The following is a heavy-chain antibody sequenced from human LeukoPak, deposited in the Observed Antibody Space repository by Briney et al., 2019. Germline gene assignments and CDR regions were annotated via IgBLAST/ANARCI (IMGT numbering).Heavy chain of an antibody. Sequence: RGESLKISCKGPGXEFTNYWIGWVRQMPGKGLEWMGSVYPGDSDARYSPSFQGQVTVSADRSISTAYLQWSSLKASDTAMYYCARQFYYDRSGFFEGAYWGQGSLVTVSS. CDR2: VYPGDSDA. CDR3: ARQFYYDRSGFFEGAY. CDR1: GXEFTNYW. V-gene: IGHV5-51*01. J-gene: IGHJ4*02. D-gene: IGHD3-22*01.